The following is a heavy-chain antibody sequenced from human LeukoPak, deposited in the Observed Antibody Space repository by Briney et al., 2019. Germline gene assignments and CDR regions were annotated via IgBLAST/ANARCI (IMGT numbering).Heavy chain of an antibody. Sequence: GGSLRLSCAASGFTFSSYSMNWVRQAPGKGLEWVSSISSSSRYIYYADSVRGRFTISRDNAKNSLYLQMNSLRAEDTAVYYCAREEGGLRLGELSLFQPDHIDYWGQGTLVTVSS. CDR3: AREEGGLRLGELSLFQPDHIDY. J-gene: IGHJ4*02. V-gene: IGHV3-21*01. D-gene: IGHD3-16*02. CDR1: GFTFSSYS. CDR2: ISSSSRYI.